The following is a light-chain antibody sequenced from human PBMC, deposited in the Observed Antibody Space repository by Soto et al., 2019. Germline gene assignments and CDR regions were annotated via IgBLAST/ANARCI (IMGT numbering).Light chain of an antibody. CDR3: QQYKNWPPWT. CDR2: GAS. Sequence: IAMRQSPAPLSLSPGERGTLSCRSSQSVRSKLAWYQQKPGQATRLPVYGASTRATGIPARFSGRGSGTEFPLTISSMQSEDFAVYYGQQYKNWPPWTFGQGTKVDIK. J-gene: IGKJ1*01. CDR1: QSVRSK. V-gene: IGKV3-15*01.